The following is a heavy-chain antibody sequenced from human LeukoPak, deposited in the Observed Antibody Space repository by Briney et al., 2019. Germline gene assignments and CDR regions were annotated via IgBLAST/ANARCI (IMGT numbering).Heavy chain of an antibody. D-gene: IGHD3-3*01. V-gene: IGHV4-61*02. CDR1: GGSISSGNYY. CDR3: ASGFEYYDFWSGSIIKGGYYFDY. J-gene: IGHJ4*02. CDR2: IYTSGST. Sequence: RPSQTLSLTCTVSGGSISSGNYYWSWIRKPAGKGLEWIGRIYTSGSTNYNPSLKSRVTISVDTSKNQFSLKLSSVTAADTAVYYCASGFEYYDFWSGSIIKGGYYFDYWGQGTLVTVSS.